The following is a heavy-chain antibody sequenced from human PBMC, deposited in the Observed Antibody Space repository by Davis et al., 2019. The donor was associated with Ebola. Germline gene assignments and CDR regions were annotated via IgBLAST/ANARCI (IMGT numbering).Heavy chain of an antibody. CDR3: AKAVAAYYYYYGMDV. D-gene: IGHD6-19*01. CDR1: GFTFSSYG. J-gene: IGHJ6*02. V-gene: IGHV3-30*18. Sequence: LSLTCAASGFTFSSYGMHWVRQAPGKGLEWVAVISYDGSNKYYADSVKGRFTISRDNSKNTLYLQMNSLRAEDTAVYYCAKAVAAYYYYYGMDVWGQGTTVTVSS. CDR2: ISYDGSNK.